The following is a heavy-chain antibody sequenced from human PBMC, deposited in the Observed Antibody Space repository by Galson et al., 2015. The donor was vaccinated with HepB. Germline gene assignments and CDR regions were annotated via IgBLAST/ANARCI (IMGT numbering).Heavy chain of an antibody. CDR1: GYSFTDFW. Sequence: QSGAEVKEPGESLKISCKGSGYSFTDFWIGWVRQMPGKGLEWMGIVYPGDSDTRYSPAFQGQVTISADKSISTAYLQWTSLKASDTAIYYCARPRLLATTYDSFDIWGQGTMVTLSS. CDR2: VYPGDSDT. J-gene: IGHJ3*02. V-gene: IGHV5-51*01. CDR3: ARPRLLATTYDSFDI. D-gene: IGHD5-12*01.